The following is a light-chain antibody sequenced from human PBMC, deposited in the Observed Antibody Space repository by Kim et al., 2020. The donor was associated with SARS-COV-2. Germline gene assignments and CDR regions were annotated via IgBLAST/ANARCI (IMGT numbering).Light chain of an antibody. CDR3: NSRDTTGDRYV. Sequence: AVEQTVTNTRQRDSLKYYYASWFQQKPGQTPLLVMYGRNRRPSGIPDRFSCSDSGDRASLTITGARAEDEADYYCNSRDTTGDRYVFGAGTKVTVL. CDR1: SLKYYY. CDR2: GRN. V-gene: IGLV3-19*01. J-gene: IGLJ1*01.